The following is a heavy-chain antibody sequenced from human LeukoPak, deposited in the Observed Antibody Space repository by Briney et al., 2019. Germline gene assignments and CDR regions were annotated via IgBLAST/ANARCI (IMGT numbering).Heavy chain of an antibody. CDR2: ISSSGDTI. Sequence: PGGSLRLSCAASGFTFRSYEMNWVRQAPGKGLEWVSYISSSGDTIDYADSVKGRSTISRDNAKNSLYLQMDNLRAEDTAVYYCTRDSGYCPDDNCHHFDYWGRGALVTVSS. V-gene: IGHV3-48*03. CDR3: TRDSGYCPDDNCHHFDY. CDR1: GFTFRSYE. D-gene: IGHD2-8*01. J-gene: IGHJ4*02.